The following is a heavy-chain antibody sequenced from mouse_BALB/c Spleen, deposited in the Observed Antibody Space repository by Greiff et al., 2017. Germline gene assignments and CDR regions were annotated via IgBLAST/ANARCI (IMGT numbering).Heavy chain of an antibody. V-gene: IGHV5-12-2*01. D-gene: IGHD1-1*01. CDR3: ARHSLYYYGSSYFDY. J-gene: IGHJ2*01. CDR1: GFTFSSYT. CDR2: ISNGGGST. Sequence: EVMLVESGGGLVQPGGSLKLSCAASGFTFSSYTMSWVRQTPEKRLEWVAYISNGGGSTYYPDTVKGRFTISRDNAKNTLYLQMSSLKSEDTAMYYCARHSLYYYGSSYFDYWGQGTTLTVSS.